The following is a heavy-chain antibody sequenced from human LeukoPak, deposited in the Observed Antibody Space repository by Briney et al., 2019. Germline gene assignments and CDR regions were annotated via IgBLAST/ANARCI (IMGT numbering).Heavy chain of an antibody. CDR1: GYTLTGYF. D-gene: IGHD5-24*01. V-gene: IGHV1-2*02. Sequence: ASVTVSCKTSGYTLTGYFIHWVRQAPGQGLEWMGWINPNSGGTNYAQKFQGRLTMTWDTSISTGYMDLTWLKSDDTAVYYCASEGDGNNLYSYFDPWGQGTLVTVSS. J-gene: IGHJ5*02. CDR2: INPNSGGT. CDR3: ASEGDGNNLYSYFDP.